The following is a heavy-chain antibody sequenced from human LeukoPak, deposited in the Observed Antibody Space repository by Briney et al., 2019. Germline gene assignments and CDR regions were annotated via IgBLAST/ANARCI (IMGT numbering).Heavy chain of an antibody. CDR2: IWYDGSNK. V-gene: IGHV3-33*01. Sequence: GGSLRLSCAASGFTFSSYGMHWVRLAPGKGLEWVAVIWYDGSNKYYADSVKGRFTISRDNSKNTLYLQMNSLRAEDTAVYYCARATYYYYGMDVWGQGTTVTVSS. CDR1: GFTFSSYG. CDR3: ARATYYYYGMDV. J-gene: IGHJ6*02.